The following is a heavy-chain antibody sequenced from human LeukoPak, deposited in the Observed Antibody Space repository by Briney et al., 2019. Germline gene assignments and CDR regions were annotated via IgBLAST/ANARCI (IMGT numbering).Heavy chain of an antibody. Sequence: PGGSLRLSCAASGFTFSSYSMNWVRQAPGKGLEWVSSISSSSSYIYYADSVKGRFTISRDNAKNSLYLQMNSLRAEDTAVYYCARGYCSGGSCYWVFDYWGQGTLVTVSS. D-gene: IGHD2-15*01. J-gene: IGHJ4*02. CDR3: ARGYCSGGSCYWVFDY. CDR2: ISSSSSYI. V-gene: IGHV3-21*01. CDR1: GFTFSSYS.